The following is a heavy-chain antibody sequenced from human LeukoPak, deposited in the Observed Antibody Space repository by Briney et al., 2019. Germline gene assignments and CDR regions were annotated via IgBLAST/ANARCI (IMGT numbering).Heavy chain of an antibody. CDR3: ASNKPGELGAFDI. CDR1: GYTFTRYY. CDR2: INPSGGNT. J-gene: IGHJ3*02. Sequence: ASVKVSCKASGYTFTRYYMHWVRQAPGQGLEWMGIINPSGGNTSYAQKFQGRVTVTRDTSTSTVYMELSSLRSEDTAVYYCASNKPGELGAFDIWGQGTMVTVSS. D-gene: IGHD3-16*01. V-gene: IGHV1-46*01.